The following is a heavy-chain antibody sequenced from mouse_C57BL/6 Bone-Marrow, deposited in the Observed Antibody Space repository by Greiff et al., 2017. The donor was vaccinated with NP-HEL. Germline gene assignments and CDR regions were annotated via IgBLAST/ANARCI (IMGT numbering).Heavy chain of an antibody. CDR1: GFTFSSYA. D-gene: IGHD2-2*01. V-gene: IGHV5-4*01. J-gene: IGHJ4*01. Sequence: EVQLVESGGGLVKPGGSLKLSCAASGFTFSSYAMSWVRQTPEKRLESVATISDGGSYTYYPDNVKGRFTISRDNAKNNLYLQMSHLKSEDTAMYYCARDRVWLRGAYYYAMDYWGQGTSVTVSS. CDR3: ARDRVWLRGAYYYAMDY. CDR2: ISDGGSYT.